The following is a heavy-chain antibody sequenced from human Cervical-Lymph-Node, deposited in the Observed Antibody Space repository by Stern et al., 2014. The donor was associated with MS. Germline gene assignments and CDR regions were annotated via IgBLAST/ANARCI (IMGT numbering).Heavy chain of an antibody. J-gene: IGHJ4*02. Sequence: QVQLVESGGGLVKPGGSLRLSCAASGFTFSDYYMSWIRQAPGKGLEWPCNINSRGDIIYYADSVKGRFTISRDNAKNSLFLQMAGLRAADTAVYYCARDQEIVPVTEGYFDYWGQGALVTVSS. D-gene: IGHD5-12*01. CDR3: ARDQEIVPVTEGYFDY. CDR2: INSRGDII. V-gene: IGHV3-11*01. CDR1: GFTFSDYY.